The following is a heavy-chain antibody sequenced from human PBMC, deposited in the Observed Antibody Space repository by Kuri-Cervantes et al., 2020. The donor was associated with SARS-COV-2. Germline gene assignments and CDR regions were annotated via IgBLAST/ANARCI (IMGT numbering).Heavy chain of an antibody. CDR3: ARLFNSYGYAIYWYFDL. CDR1: GGSFSGYY. J-gene: IGHJ2*01. CDR2: IYYSGST. D-gene: IGHD5-18*01. V-gene: IGHV4-31*02. Sequence: SCAVYGGSFSGYYWSWIRQHPGKGLEWIGYIYYSGSTYYNPSLKSRVTISVDTSKNQFSLKLSSVTAADTAVYYCARLFNSYGYAIYWYFDLWGRGTLVTVSS.